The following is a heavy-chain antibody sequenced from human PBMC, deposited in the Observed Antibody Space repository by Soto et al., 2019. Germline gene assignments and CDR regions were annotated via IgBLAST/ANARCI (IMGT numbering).Heavy chain of an antibody. V-gene: IGHV3-48*01. CDR2: ISSSINTI. CDR1: GFTFSSHS. CDR3: ASVHSSSWIDVFDI. Sequence: GGSLRLSCAASGFTFSSHSMNWVRQAPGKGLEWVSYISSSINTIYYADSVKGRFTISRDNAKNSLYLQMNSLRAEDTAVYYCASVHSSSWIDVFDIWGQGTMVTVSS. J-gene: IGHJ3*02. D-gene: IGHD6-13*01.